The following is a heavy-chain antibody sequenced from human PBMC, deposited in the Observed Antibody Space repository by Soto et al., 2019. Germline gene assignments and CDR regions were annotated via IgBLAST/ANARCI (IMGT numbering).Heavy chain of an antibody. Sequence: TSETLSLTCAVSGGSISRSTSYWGWIRQPPGKGLEWIGSIFYSGSTYYNPSLKSRVTISVDTSKNQFSLKLSSVTAADTAVYYCARHLTYCSAGSCYSDFPYYGMDVWGQGTTVTVSS. V-gene: IGHV4-39*01. CDR2: IFYSGST. D-gene: IGHD2-15*01. CDR3: ARHLTYCSAGSCYSDFPYYGMDV. J-gene: IGHJ6*02. CDR1: GGSISRSTSY.